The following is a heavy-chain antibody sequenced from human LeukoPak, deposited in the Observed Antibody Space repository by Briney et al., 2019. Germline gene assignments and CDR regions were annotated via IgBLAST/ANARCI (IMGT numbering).Heavy chain of an antibody. Sequence: PSETLSLTCTVSGYSISSGYYWGWIRQPPGKGLEWIGSIYHSGSTYYNPSLKSRVTISVDTSKNQFSLKLSSVTAADTAVYYCARSPITIFGVVIMGNRFDPWGQGTLVTVSS. V-gene: IGHV4-38-2*02. CDR2: IYHSGST. D-gene: IGHD3-3*01. CDR3: ARSPITIFGVVIMGNRFDP. CDR1: GYSISSGYY. J-gene: IGHJ5*02.